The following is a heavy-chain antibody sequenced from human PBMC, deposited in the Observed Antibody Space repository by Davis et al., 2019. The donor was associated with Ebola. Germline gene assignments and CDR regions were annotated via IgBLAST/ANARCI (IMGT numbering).Heavy chain of an antibody. J-gene: IGHJ4*02. V-gene: IGHV3-11*06. CDR3: ARAGGTYCSGGSCPWDY. Sequence: GESLKISCAASGFTFSDYYMSWIRQAPGKGLEWVSYISSSSSYTNYADSVKGRFTISRDNAKNTLYLQMNSLRAEDTAVYYCARAGGTYCSGGSCPWDYWGQGTLVTVSS. CDR1: GFTFSDYY. D-gene: IGHD2-15*01. CDR2: ISSSSSYT.